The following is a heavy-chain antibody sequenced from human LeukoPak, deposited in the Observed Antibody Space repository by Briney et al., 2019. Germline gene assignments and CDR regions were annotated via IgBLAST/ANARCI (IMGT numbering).Heavy chain of an antibody. J-gene: IGHJ4*02. Sequence: PGGSLRLSCAASGFTFSLYAMNWVRQAPGKGLEWVSYINSGGDDIHYAASVKGRFTISRDDARNTLYLQLSSLRAEDTAVYYCARDTIQPGLIDDWSQGTLVTVSS. D-gene: IGHD2-2*01. CDR1: GFTFSLYA. CDR3: ARDTIQPGLIDD. V-gene: IGHV3-21*05. CDR2: INSGGDDI.